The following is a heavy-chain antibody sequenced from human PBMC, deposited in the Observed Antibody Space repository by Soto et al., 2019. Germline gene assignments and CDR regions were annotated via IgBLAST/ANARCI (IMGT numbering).Heavy chain of an antibody. CDR1: GFSFSSYT. J-gene: IGHJ4*02. CDR2: ISTSSSDI. Sequence: EVQLVESGGGRVEPGGSLRLSCAAFGFSFSSYTMNWVRQAPGKGLEWVSFISTSSSDIHYADSVKGRFTISRDNAENSLYLQMNSLRADDTAVYYCARDGGGYATGWFANWGQGTLVTVSS. V-gene: IGHV3-21*01. D-gene: IGHD6-19*01. CDR3: ARDGGGYATGWFAN.